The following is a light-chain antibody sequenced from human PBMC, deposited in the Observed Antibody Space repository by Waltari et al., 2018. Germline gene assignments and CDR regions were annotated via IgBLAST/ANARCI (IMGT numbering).Light chain of an antibody. CDR3: SSYTSSSTPYV. J-gene: IGLJ1*01. CDR2: DVS. Sequence: QSALTQPASVSGSPGQSITISCTGTRSDVGGYNYVSLYQQQPGKAPKLMIYDVSNRPSGVSNRFSGSKSGNTASLTISGLQAEDEADYYCSSYTSSSTPYVFGTGTKVTVL. V-gene: IGLV2-14*01. CDR1: RSDVGGYNY.